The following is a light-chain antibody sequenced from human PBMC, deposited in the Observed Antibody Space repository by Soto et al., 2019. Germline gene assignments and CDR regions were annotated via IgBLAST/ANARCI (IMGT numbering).Light chain of an antibody. Sequence: DIQMTQSPSSLSASVRDRFTITLLASQSISSYLTWYQQKPGKAPKLLIYAASSLQSGVPSRFSGSGSGTDFTLTISSLQPEDFATYYCQQSYSTPWTFGQGTKVDIK. CDR2: AAS. CDR1: QSISSY. V-gene: IGKV1-39*01. CDR3: QQSYSTPWT. J-gene: IGKJ1*01.